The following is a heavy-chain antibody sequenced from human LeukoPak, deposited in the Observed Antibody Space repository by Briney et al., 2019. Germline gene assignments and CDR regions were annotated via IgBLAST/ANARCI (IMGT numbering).Heavy chain of an antibody. V-gene: IGHV4-39*01. J-gene: IGHJ4*02. CDR2: IYYSGST. CDR3: ARITYVVRGGKISDY. CDR1: GGSISSSSYY. D-gene: IGHD3-10*01. Sequence: SETLSFTGTVSGGSISSSSYYWGWIRQPPGKGLEWIGSIYYSGSTYYNPSLKSRVTISVDTSKNQFSLKLSSVTAADTTVYYCARITYVVRGGKISDYWGQGTLVTVSS.